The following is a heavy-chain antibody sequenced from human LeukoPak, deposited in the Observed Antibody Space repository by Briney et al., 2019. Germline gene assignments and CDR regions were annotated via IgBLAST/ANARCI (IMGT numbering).Heavy chain of an antibody. D-gene: IGHD5-24*01. J-gene: IGHJ3*02. Sequence: SETLSLTCTVSGGSISSYYWCWIRQPPGKGLEWIGYIYYSGSTNYNPSLKSRVTISVDTSKNQFSLKLSSVTAADTAVYYCASNIVEMATLGAFDIWGQGTMVTVSS. V-gene: IGHV4-59*08. CDR2: IYYSGST. CDR3: ASNIVEMATLGAFDI. CDR1: GGSISSYY.